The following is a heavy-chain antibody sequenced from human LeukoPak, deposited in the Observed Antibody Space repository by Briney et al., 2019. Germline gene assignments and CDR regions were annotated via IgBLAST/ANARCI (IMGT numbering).Heavy chain of an antibody. CDR2: IYPGDSDT. V-gene: IGHV5-51*01. J-gene: IGHJ4*02. CDR1: GYSFTSYW. D-gene: IGHD3-22*01. CDR3: ARAYYYNSSGYLYYFDY. Sequence: GESLKISCKGSGYSFTSYWIGWVRQMPGKGLEWMGIIYPGDSDTRYSPSFQGQVTISADKSISTAYLQWSSLKASDTAMYYCARAYYYNSSGYLYYFDYWGQGTLVTVSS.